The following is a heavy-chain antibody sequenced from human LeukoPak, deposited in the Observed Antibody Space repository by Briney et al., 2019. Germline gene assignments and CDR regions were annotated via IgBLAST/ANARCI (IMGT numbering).Heavy chain of an antibody. J-gene: IGHJ3*02. D-gene: IGHD6-19*01. CDR3: ARSWAVAATRDAFDI. CDR1: GFTFSSYA. Sequence: GGSLRLSCGASGFTFSSYAMHWVRQAPGKGLEWVAVISYDGTNKYYADSVKGRFTISRDNSKNTLYLQMNSLRGEDTAVYYCARSWAVAATRDAFDIWGQGTMVTVSS. V-gene: IGHV3-30*04. CDR2: ISYDGTNK.